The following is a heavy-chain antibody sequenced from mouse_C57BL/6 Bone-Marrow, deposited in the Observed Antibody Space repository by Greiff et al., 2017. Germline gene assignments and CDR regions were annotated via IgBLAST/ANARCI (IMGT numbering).Heavy chain of an antibody. J-gene: IGHJ3*01. V-gene: IGHV1-26*01. CDR2: INPNNGGT. CDR1: GYTFTDYY. Sequence: VQLQQSGPELVKPGASVKISCKASGYTFTDYYMNWVKQSHGKSLEWIGAINPNNGGTSYNQKFKGKATLAVDKSSSTAYMELRSLTSEDSAVYYCASNYVFAYWGQGTLVTVSA. D-gene: IGHD2-1*01. CDR3: ASNYVFAY.